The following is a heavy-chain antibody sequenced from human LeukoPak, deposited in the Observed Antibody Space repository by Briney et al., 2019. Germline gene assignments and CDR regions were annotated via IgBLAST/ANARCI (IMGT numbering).Heavy chain of an antibody. V-gene: IGHV4-34*01. CDR3: ARGPETWDYGSGSYYKDFDY. J-gene: IGHJ4*02. D-gene: IGHD3-10*01. CDR1: GGSFSGYY. CDR2: INHSGST. Sequence: SETLSLTCAVYGGSFSGYYWSWIRQPPGKGLEWIGEINHSGSTNYNPSLRSRVTISVDTSKNQFSLKLSSVTAADTAVYYCARGPETWDYGSGSYYKDFDYWGQGTLVTVSS.